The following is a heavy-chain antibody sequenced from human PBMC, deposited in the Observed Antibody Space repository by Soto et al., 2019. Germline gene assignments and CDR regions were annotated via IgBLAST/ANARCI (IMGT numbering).Heavy chain of an antibody. CDR1: GFTFSSYD. Sequence: GGSLRLSCAASGFTFSSYDMHWVRQATGKGLEWVSAIGTAGDTYYPGSVKGRFTISRENAKNSLYLQMNSLRAGDTAVYYCARDSLVTGAFDIWCQGTMVTVSS. CDR3: ARDSLVTGAFDI. V-gene: IGHV3-13*01. CDR2: IGTAGDT. J-gene: IGHJ3*02. D-gene: IGHD2-21*02.